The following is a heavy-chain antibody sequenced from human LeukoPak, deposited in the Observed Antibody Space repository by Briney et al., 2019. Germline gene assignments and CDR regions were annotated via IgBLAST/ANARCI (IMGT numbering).Heavy chain of an antibody. CDR3: AKSVGSETYYGILTGHSYYFDY. V-gene: IGHV3-30*18. J-gene: IGHJ4*02. CDR1: GFTFSSYG. CDR2: ISYDGSNK. D-gene: IGHD3-9*01. Sequence: PGGSLRLSCAASGFTFSSYGMHWVRQAPGKGLEWVAVISYDGSNKYYADSVKGRFTISRDNSKNTLYLQMNSLRAEDTAVYYCAKSVGSETYYGILTGHSYYFDYWGQGTLVTVSS.